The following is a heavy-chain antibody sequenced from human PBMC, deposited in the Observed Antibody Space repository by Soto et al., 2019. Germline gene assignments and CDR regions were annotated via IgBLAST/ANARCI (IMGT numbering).Heavy chain of an antibody. CDR1: GFTVSSNY. D-gene: IGHD2-15*01. V-gene: IGHV3-66*01. CDR2: IYSGGNT. J-gene: IGHJ6*02. CDR3: AREVAHCVGCGCHYCYGIDV. Sequence: EVQLVESGGGLVQPGGSLRLSCAASGFTVSSNYMSWVRQAPGKGLEWVSVIYSGGNTYYADSVKCRFIVSRDNSKNTLYLQLNSQRAEDTAVYYCAREVAHCVGCGCHYCYGIDVWGQGTPVTVSS.